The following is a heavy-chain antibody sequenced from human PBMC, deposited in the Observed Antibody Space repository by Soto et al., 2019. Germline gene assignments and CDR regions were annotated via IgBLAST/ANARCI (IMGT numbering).Heavy chain of an antibody. Sequence: EVQLLESGGGLVQPGGSLRLSCAASGLTFSSDGMTWVRQAPGKGLEWVSAISGSGDTYNVDSLKGRFTISRDNSKSTLFLQMNSLRAEDTAVYYCATYGGDSGGFEYFKYWGQGTLVTVSS. CDR1: GLTFSSDG. J-gene: IGHJ1*01. D-gene: IGHD2-21*02. CDR2: ISGSGDT. V-gene: IGHV3-23*01. CDR3: ATYGGDSGGFEYFKY.